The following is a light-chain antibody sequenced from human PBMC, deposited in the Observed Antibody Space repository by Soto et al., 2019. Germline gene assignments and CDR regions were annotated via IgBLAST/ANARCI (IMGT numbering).Light chain of an antibody. CDR2: GNS. J-gene: IGLJ1*01. CDR1: SSNIGAGYD. V-gene: IGLV1-40*01. CDR3: QSYDSSHYV. Sequence: QSVLTQPPSVSGAPGQRVTISCTGSSSNIGAGYDVHWYQQLPGTAPKLLIYGNSNRPSGVPDRFSGSKSVTSASLAITGLKAEDEADYYCQSYDSSHYVFGTGTKLTVL.